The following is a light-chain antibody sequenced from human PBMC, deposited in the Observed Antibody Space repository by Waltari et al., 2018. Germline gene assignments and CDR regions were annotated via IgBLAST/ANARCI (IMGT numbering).Light chain of an antibody. V-gene: IGLV2-14*03. CDR1: TSDVGFSNY. J-gene: IGLJ3*02. Sequence: QSALTQPASVSGSPGQPITISCTGTTSDVGFSNYVSWYQQHPGKAPQLIIYDVFERPSGVSNRVSGSKSGNTASLTISGLLAEDEADYYCNSYTGSSSWVFGGGTKLTVL. CDR2: DVF. CDR3: NSYTGSSSWV.